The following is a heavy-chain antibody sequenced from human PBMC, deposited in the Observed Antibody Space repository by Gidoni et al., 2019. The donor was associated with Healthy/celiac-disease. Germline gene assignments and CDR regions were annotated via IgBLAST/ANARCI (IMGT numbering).Heavy chain of an antibody. V-gene: IGHV5-51*01. Sequence: EVQRQQPVAEVKEPGESLKISWQGSGYSFTIYWIGGVRQKPGKGLEWIGINYPGYSDTEYGPSLQSQVSNSANKSISTAYLQWSSLKASVSAMYYCAAGPGIAAADLWGQGTMVTVSS. D-gene: IGHD6-13*01. CDR3: AAGPGIAAADL. J-gene: IGHJ3*01. CDR2: NYPGYSDT. CDR1: GYSFTIYW.